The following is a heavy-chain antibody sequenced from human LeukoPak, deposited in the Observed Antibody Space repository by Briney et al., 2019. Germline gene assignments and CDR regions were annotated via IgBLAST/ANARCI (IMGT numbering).Heavy chain of an antibody. CDR1: GFTFSNYW. Sequence: GGSLRLSCAASGFTFSNYWMHWVRQAPGKGLVWVSRINSDGISTGYADSVKGRFTVSRDNAKKTLYLQMHSLRAEDTAVYYCARDVGNFDYWGQGTLVTVSS. CDR3: ARDVGNFDY. CDR2: INSDGIST. J-gene: IGHJ4*02. V-gene: IGHV3-74*01.